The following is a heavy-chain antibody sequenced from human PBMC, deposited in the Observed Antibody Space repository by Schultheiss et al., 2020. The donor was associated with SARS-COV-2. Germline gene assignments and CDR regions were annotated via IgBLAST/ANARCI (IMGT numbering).Heavy chain of an antibody. CDR2: INHSGST. CDR3: ARHRERIAGIVGWAYGVDV. D-gene: IGHD1-26*01. CDR1: GGSFSGYY. V-gene: IGHV4-34*01. Sequence: SETLSLTCAVYGGSFSGYYWSWIRQPPGKGLEWIGEINHSGSTKYNPSLKSRVTISVDTSKNQFSLKLNSVTAADTAVYYCARHRERIAGIVGWAYGVDVWGQGTTVTVSS. J-gene: IGHJ6*02.